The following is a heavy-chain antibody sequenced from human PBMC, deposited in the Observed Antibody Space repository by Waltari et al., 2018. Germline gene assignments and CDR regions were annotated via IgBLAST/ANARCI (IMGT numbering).Heavy chain of an antibody. CDR2: VKADSGHT. CDR3: ATDRSSSAY. CDR1: GYTFNNYA. D-gene: IGHD6-6*01. J-gene: IGHJ4*02. Sequence: QVQLVQSGAEVKKPGASVKVSCKASGYTFNNYAISWVRQAPGQGLEWMGWVKADSGHTDYVDKFRGRVTMTIDTSTSTAYMELTSLRSDDTAVYYCATDRSSSAYWGQGILVTVSS. V-gene: IGHV1-18*04.